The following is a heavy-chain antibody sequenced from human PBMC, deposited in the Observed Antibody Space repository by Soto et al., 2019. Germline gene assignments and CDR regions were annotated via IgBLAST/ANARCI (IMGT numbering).Heavy chain of an antibody. CDR3: ARGRRYYDFWSGYYPYYYYYYGMDV. CDR2: IIPIFGTA. V-gene: IGHV1-69*01. Sequence: QVQLVQSGAEVKKPGSSVKVSCKASGGTFSSYAISWVRQAPGQGLEWMGGIIPIFGTANYAQKFQGRVTITADESTSTAYMELSSLRSEDTAVYYCARGRRYYDFWSGYYPYYYYYYGMDVWGQGTTVTVSS. D-gene: IGHD3-3*01. J-gene: IGHJ6*02. CDR1: GGTFSSYA.